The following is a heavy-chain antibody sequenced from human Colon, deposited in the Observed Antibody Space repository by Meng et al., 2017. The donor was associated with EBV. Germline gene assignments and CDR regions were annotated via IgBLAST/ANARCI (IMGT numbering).Heavy chain of an antibody. D-gene: IGHD3-10*01. CDR2: IYHSGST. CDR3: ARRRGGSGRDC. Sequence: QLQLQESGPGLVKPSATWSLTCTVSGGSISSNGYYWDWVRQPPGKGLEWIGAIYHSGSTSYNPSLQSRVTMFVDTSKNQFSLMLTSVTATDTAVYYCARRRGGSGRDCWGQGTLVTVSS. CDR1: GGSISSNGYY. J-gene: IGHJ4*02. V-gene: IGHV4-39*01.